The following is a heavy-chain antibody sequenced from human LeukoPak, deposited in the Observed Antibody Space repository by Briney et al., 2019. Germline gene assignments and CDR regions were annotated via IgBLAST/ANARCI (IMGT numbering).Heavy chain of an antibody. CDR2: FDPEDGET. V-gene: IGHV1-24*01. CDR1: GYTLTELS. J-gene: IGHJ4*02. CDR3: ATGLVVVTLFDY. D-gene: IGHD3-22*01. Sequence: ASVKVSCKVSGYTLTELSMHWVRQAPGKGHEWMGGFDPEDGETIYAQKFQGRVTMTEDTSTDTAYMELSSLRSEDTAVYYCATGLVVVTLFDYWGQGTLVTVSS.